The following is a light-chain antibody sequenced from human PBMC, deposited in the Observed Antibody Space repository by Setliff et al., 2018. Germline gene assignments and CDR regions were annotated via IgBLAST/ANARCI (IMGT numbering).Light chain of an antibody. CDR3: NAYASDTTYV. CDR1: SSDVGSYDL. CDR2: GVS. V-gene: IGLV2-14*03. Sequence: QSALTQPASVSGSPGQSITISCSGTSSDVGSYDLVSWYQQHPGKAPKLIIYGVSDRPSGVSSRFSGSKSGNMAYLTISGLQTEDEAEYYCNAYASDTTYVFGSGTKV. J-gene: IGLJ1*01.